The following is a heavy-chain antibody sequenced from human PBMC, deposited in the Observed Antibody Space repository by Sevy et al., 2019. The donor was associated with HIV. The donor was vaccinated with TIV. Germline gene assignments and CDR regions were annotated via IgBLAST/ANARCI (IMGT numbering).Heavy chain of an antibody. CDR2: IKADNGNI. Sequence: ASVKVSCKASGYSFTNHAIQWVRQAPGQGLEWMGWIKADNGNIKYSQKFQDRLTITRDTSATTAYMELRSLRPEDTALYFCAREKGGIFGVVAGQFDSWCQGTLVTVSS. V-gene: IGHV1-3*01. CDR3: AREKGGIFGVVAGQFDS. D-gene: IGHD3-3*01. J-gene: IGHJ4*02. CDR1: GYSFTNHA.